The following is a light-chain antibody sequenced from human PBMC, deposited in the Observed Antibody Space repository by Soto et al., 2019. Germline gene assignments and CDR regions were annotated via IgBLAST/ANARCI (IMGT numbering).Light chain of an antibody. CDR3: QYSGSSLRT. V-gene: IGKV3-20*01. CDR1: QSVSSNF. J-gene: IGKJ1*01. CDR2: GAS. Sequence: EIVLTQSPGTLSLSPGERATLSCRASQSVSSNFLAWYQQKPGQAPRLLVYGASNRATGIPDRFSCSGSGTDFTLTISRLEPEDFAVYYCQYSGSSLRTFGQGTKV.